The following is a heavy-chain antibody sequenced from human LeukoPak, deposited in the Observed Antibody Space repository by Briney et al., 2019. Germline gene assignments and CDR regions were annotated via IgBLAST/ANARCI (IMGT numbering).Heavy chain of an antibody. CDR2: IYTSGST. D-gene: IGHD3-10*01. J-gene: IGHJ6*03. CDR3: AGTFDGSTNYYYYMDV. CDR1: GGSISSYY. Sequence: SETLSLTCTVSGGSISSYYWSWIRQPAGKGLEWIGRIYTSGSTNYNPSLKSRVTMSVDTSKNQFSLKLSSVTAADTAVYYCAGTFDGSTNYYYYMDVWGKGTTVTISS. V-gene: IGHV4-4*07.